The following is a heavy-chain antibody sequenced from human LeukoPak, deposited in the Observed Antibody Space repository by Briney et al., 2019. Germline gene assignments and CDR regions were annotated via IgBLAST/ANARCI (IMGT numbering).Heavy chain of an antibody. D-gene: IGHD3-10*01. CDR1: GGSISIGDYS. CDR2: TYHSGST. J-gene: IGHJ4*02. CDR3: ARAHGSPSVRLFDD. V-gene: IGHV4-30-4*01. Sequence: SQTLSLTCTVSGGSISIGDYSWSWIRQPPGKGLEWIGYTYHSGSTFYNPSNPSLKSRLTITVDTSKNKFSLNLNSVTAADTAVYYCARAHGSPSVRLFDDWGQGTLVTVSS.